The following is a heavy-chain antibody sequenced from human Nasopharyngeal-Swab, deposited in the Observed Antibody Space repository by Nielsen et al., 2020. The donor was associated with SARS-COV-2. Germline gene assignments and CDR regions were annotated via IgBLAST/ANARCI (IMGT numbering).Heavy chain of an antibody. J-gene: IGHJ4*02. D-gene: IGHD5-12*01. CDR3: ARGGYSGYEYYFDY. CDR1: GFTFSSYA. CDR2: ISYDGSNK. V-gene: IGHV3-30-3*01. Sequence: GGPLRLSCAASGFTFSSYAMHWVRQAPGKGLEWVAVISYDGSNKYYADYVKRRFTIPSDNAKNSLYLQMNSLRAEDTAVYYCARGGYSGYEYYFDYWGQGTLVTVSS.